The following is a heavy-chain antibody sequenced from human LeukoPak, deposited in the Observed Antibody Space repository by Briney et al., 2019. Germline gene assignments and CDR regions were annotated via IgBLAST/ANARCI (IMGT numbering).Heavy chain of an antibody. CDR1: GYTFTSYA. V-gene: IGHV1-3*01. J-gene: IGHJ4*02. CDR3: ARDHSSSWYFDY. D-gene: IGHD6-13*01. CDR2: INAGNGNT. Sequence: ASVKLSCKASGYTFTSYAMHWVRQSPGQRLESMGWINAGNGNTKYSQKLQGRVTITRDTSATTAYMELSSLRCEDTAVYYCARDHSSSWYFDYWGQGTLVTVSS.